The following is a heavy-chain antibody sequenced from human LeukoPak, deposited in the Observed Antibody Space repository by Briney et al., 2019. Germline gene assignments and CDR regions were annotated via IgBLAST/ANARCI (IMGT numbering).Heavy chain of an antibody. CDR1: GFTFGDYA. Sequence: PGGSLRLSCTGSGFTFGDYAMTWVRQAPGKGLEWVGFIRSKTYGGTPEYAASVKGRFNISRDDSKSIAYLQMNSLKIEDTAVYYCARDQTPYYWGQGTLVTVSP. J-gene: IGHJ4*02. CDR3: ARDQTPYY. CDR2: IRSKTYGGTP. V-gene: IGHV3-49*04.